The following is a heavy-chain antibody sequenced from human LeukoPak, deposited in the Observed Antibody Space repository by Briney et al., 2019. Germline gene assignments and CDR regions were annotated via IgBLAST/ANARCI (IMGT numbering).Heavy chain of an antibody. V-gene: IGHV4-61*02. CDR3: ARDKGGYSYGDPDY. CDR1: GGSISSGSYY. Sequence: SQTLSLTCTVSGGSISSGSYYWSWIRQPAGKGLEWIGRIYTSGSTNYNPSLKSRVTISVDTSKNQFSLKLSSVTAADTAVYYCARDKGGYSYGDPDYWGQGTLVTVSS. J-gene: IGHJ4*02. CDR2: IYTSGST. D-gene: IGHD5-18*01.